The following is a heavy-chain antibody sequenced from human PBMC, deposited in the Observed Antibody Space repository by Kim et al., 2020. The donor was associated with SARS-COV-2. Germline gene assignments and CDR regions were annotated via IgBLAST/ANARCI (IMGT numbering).Heavy chain of an antibody. V-gene: IGHV4-61*01. D-gene: IGHD3-10*01. CDR3: VRKRGSGSYYEV. J-gene: IGHJ4*02. CDR1: GASITFGYYY. CDR2: IYYSGGTT. Sequence: SETLSLTCGVSGASITFGYYYWTWIRQPPEKGLEWIGFIYYSGGTTNYNPSLQSRVTMSLDTSRNQFSLKLNSVTTADTAIYYCVRKRGSGSYYEVWGRGTLVTVSS.